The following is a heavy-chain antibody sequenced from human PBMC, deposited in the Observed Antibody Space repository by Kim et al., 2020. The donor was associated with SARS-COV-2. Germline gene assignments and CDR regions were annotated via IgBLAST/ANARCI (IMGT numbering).Heavy chain of an antibody. D-gene: IGHD3-9*01. J-gene: IGHJ4*02. Sequence: GGSLRLSCAASGFTFGDYWMHWVRQVPGKGLVWVSRTDGRGTNTGYADSVEGRFTISRDNPKNTLHLQMNTLRVEDTAIYYCVRDKPQTGYGFDYWGQGSLVIVSS. CDR2: TDGRGTNT. CDR1: GFTFGDYW. V-gene: IGHV3-74*01. CDR3: VRDKPQTGYGFDY.